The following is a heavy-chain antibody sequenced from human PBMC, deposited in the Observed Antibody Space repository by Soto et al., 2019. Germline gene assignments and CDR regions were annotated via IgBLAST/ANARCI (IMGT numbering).Heavy chain of an antibody. J-gene: IGHJ5*02. Sequence: QVQLVQSGPEVKKPGALVKVSCKASGYTFNTYGFSWVRQAPGQGLEWVGWIGTHNGDTTYAQNFQGRVTMTIDTSTTTSYMELRSLTSDDTAMYFCARDWRGAEGFDPWGQGTLVTVSS. CDR2: IGTHNGDT. V-gene: IGHV1-18*01. D-gene: IGHD3-3*01. CDR1: GYTFNTYG. CDR3: ARDWRGAEGFDP.